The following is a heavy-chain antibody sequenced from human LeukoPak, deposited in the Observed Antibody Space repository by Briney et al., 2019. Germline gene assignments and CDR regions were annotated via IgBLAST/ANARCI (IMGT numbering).Heavy chain of an antibody. CDR1: GGTFSSYA. CDR3: ARDIVVVPAAIPRSWFDP. Sequence: ASVKVSCKASGGTFSSYAISWVRQAPGQGLEWMGGIIPIFGTANYAQTFQGRFTITADESTSTAYIELSSLRSEDTAVYYCARDIVVVPAAIPRSWFDPWGQGTLVTVSS. D-gene: IGHD2-2*01. J-gene: IGHJ5*02. CDR2: IIPIFGTA. V-gene: IGHV1-69*13.